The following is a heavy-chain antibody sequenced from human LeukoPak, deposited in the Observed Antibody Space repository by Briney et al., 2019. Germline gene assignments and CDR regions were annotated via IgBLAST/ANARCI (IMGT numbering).Heavy chain of an antibody. CDR2: ISGSGGST. CDR1: GFTFSSYA. Sequence: GGSLRLSCAASGFTFSSYAMSWVRQAPGKGLEWVSAISGSGGSTYYADSVKGRFTISRDNSKNTLYLQMNSLRAEDTAVYYCATDCSSTSCFDYWDQGTLVTVSS. J-gene: IGHJ4*02. V-gene: IGHV3-23*01. CDR3: ATDCSSTSCFDY. D-gene: IGHD2-2*01.